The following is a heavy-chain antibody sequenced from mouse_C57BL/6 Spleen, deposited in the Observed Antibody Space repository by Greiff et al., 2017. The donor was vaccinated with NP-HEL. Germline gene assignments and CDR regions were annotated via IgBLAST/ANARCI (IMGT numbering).Heavy chain of an antibody. CDR2: IHPSDSDT. Sequence: QVQLKQPGAELVKPGASVKVSCKASGYTFTSYWMHWVKQRPGQGLEWIGRIHPSDSDTNYNQKFKGKATLTVDKSSSTAYMQLCSLTSEDSAVYYCAIDYGYDGDYAMDYWGQGTSVTVSS. D-gene: IGHD2-2*01. V-gene: IGHV1-74*01. CDR1: GYTFTSYW. J-gene: IGHJ4*01. CDR3: AIDYGYDGDYAMDY.